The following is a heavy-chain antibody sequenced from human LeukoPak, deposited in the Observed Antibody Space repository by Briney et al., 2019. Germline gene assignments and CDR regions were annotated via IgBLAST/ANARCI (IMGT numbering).Heavy chain of an antibody. CDR2: IYYSGST. CDR1: GGSISSYY. D-gene: IGHD2-2*01. J-gene: IGHJ5*02. Sequence: SETLSLTCTVSGGSISSYYWSWIRQPPGKGLEWIGYIYYSGSTSCNPSLKSRVTMSVDTSKKQISLKVRSVTAADTAVYYCARTTEDCSSTSCYQYWFDPWGQGTLVTVSS. V-gene: IGHV4-59*01. CDR3: ARTTEDCSSTSCYQYWFDP.